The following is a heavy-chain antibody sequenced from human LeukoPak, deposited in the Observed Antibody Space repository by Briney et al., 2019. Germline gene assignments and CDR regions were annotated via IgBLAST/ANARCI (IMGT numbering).Heavy chain of an antibody. J-gene: IGHJ4*02. Sequence: PGRSLRLSCAASGFTFSSYAMHWVRQAPGKGLEWVAVISYDGSNKYYADSVKGRFTISRDNSKNTLYLQMNSLRAEDTAVYYCARDNWNDVASTLDYWGQGTLVTVSS. CDR2: ISYDGSNK. CDR1: GFTFSSYA. D-gene: IGHD1-20*01. V-gene: IGHV3-30-3*01. CDR3: ARDNWNDVASTLDY.